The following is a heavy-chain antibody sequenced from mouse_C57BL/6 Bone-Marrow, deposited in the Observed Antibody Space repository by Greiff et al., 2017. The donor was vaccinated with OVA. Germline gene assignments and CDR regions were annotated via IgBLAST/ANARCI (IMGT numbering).Heavy chain of an antibody. CDR2: IWSGGST. J-gene: IGHJ3*01. V-gene: IGHV2-2*01. CDR1: GFSLTSYG. D-gene: IGHD2-5*01. CDR3: ARTFYYSTSWFAY. Sequence: VQVVESGPGLVQPSQSLSITCTASGFSLTSYGVHWVRQSPGKGLEWLGVIWSGGSTDYNAAFISRLSISKDNSKNQVFFKMNSLQADDTAIYYCARTFYYSTSWFAYWGQGTLVTVSA.